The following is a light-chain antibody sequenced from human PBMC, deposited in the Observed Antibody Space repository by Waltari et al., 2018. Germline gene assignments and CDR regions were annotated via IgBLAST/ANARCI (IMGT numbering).Light chain of an antibody. V-gene: IGKV1-27*01. CDR2: AAS. CDR1: QGISKD. J-gene: IGKJ4*01. CDR3: QKYNTGLT. Sequence: IQMTQSPSSLSASLAERVTITCRASQGISKDLAWFQQKPGKVPKLLIYAASTLQLGVPSRCSGRGSGTDFSLTISSLQPEDVATYYCQKYNTGLTFGGGTKVEIK.